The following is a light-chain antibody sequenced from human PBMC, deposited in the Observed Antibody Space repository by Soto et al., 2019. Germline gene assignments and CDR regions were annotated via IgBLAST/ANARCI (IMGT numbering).Light chain of an antibody. CDR2: GTS. Sequence: EIVLTQSPGTLSLSPGDRATLSCRASQSINGNYLHWYQQKPGQAPRLLIFGTSSRATGIPDRFIGGWSGTEFTLTISRLEPEDFAVYYCQQCGSLPVTFGQGTKVESK. CDR1: QSINGNY. CDR3: QQCGSLPVT. V-gene: IGKV3-20*01. J-gene: IGKJ1*01.